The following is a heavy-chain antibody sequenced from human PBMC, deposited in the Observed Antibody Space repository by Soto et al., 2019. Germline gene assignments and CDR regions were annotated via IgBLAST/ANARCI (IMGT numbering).Heavy chain of an antibody. V-gene: IGHV3-30*18. D-gene: IGHD4-17*01. J-gene: IGHJ6*02. Sequence: QVQLVESGGGVVQPGGSLRLSCTASGFTFTTFGIHWVRQAPGKGLEWVALISYDGHNKYYSDSVKGRFTISRDNYKNTLSQQMNSLRAEDKAVYYCAKDLQAYGDYNYYYYGMDVWGQGTTVSVSS. CDR1: GFTFTTFG. CDR3: AKDLQAYGDYNYYYYGMDV. CDR2: ISYDGHNK.